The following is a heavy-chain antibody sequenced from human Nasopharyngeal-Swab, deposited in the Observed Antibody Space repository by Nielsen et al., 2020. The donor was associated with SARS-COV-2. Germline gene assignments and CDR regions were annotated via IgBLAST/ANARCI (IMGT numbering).Heavy chain of an antibody. D-gene: IGHD2-15*01. CDR3: ARDPASCSGGSCYSHAFNI. J-gene: IGHJ3*02. V-gene: IGHV3-7*01. Sequence: GESLKISCAASGFTFSPYLMSWVRPAPGKAPEWVANINEDGSEKDYVDSVRGRFTLSRDNAKNSLYLQMNSLRAEDTAVYYCARDPASCSGGSCYSHAFNIWGQGTMVTVSS. CDR2: INEDGSEK. CDR1: GFTFSPYL.